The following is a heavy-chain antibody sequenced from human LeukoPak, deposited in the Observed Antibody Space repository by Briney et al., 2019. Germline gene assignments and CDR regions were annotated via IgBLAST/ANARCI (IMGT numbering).Heavy chain of an antibody. V-gene: IGHV6-1*01. J-gene: IGHJ4*02. CDR3: ARGQRGYSYGYWNY. CDR2: TYYRSTWYN. D-gene: IGHD5-18*01. Sequence: SQTLSLTCAISGDSVSSNSVTWNWIRQSPSRGLEWLGRTYYRSTWYNDYAVSVRGRITVNPDTSKNQFSLKLSSVTAADTAVYYCARGQRGYSYGYWNYWGQGTLVTVSS. CDR1: GDSVSSNSVT.